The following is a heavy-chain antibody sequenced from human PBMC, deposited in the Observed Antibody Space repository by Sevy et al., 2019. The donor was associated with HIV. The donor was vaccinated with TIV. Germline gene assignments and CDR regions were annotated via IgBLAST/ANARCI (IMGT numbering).Heavy chain of an antibody. D-gene: IGHD3-10*01. CDR2: IKQDRSEK. J-gene: IGHJ4*02. CDR1: GFTFSSYW. Sequence: GGSLRLSCAASGFTFSSYWMSWVRQAPGKGLEWVANIKQDRSEKYYVDSVKGRFTISRDNAKNSLYLQMNSLRAEDTAVYYCARDLEITMVQGVLDYWGQGTLVTVSS. CDR3: ARDLEITMVQGVLDY. V-gene: IGHV3-7*03.